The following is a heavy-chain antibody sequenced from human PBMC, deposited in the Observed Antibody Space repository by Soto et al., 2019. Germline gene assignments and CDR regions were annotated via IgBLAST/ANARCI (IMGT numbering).Heavy chain of an antibody. CDR1: GFTFSSYS. Sequence: GSLRLSCAASGFTFSSYSMNWVRQPPGKGLEWLGYIFHSGSTLYNPSLRGRLTLSADTSRNQLSLYLTSVTAADTAVYYCVRGGIAGHWFDPWGQGILVTVSS. CDR3: VRGGIAGHWFDP. V-gene: IGHV4-59*06. D-gene: IGHD2-15*01. CDR2: IFHSGST. J-gene: IGHJ5*02.